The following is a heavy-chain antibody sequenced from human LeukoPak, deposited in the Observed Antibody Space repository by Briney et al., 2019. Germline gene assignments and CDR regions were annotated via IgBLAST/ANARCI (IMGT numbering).Heavy chain of an antibody. CDR1: GFTFSSYG. CDR3: AREWPGRSWYYYDILTSPYGMDV. Sequence: GGSLRLSCAASGFTFSSYGMHWVRQAPGKGLEWVAFIRYDGSNKYYADSVKGRFTISRDNSKNTLYLQMNSLRAEDTAVYYCAREWPGRSWYYYDILTSPYGMDVWGQGTTVTVSS. J-gene: IGHJ6*02. V-gene: IGHV3-30*02. CDR2: IRYDGSNK. D-gene: IGHD3-9*01.